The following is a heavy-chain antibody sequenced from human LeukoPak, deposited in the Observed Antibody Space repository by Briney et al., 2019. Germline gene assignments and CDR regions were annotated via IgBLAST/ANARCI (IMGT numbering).Heavy chain of an antibody. Sequence: ASVKDSCKASGGTFSSYAISWVRQAPGQGLEWMGGIIPIFGTANYAQKFQGRVTITADESTSTAYMELSSLRSEDTAVYYCARSGGIDWLNTFRWWGQGTLVTVSS. CDR3: ARSGGIDWLNTFRW. D-gene: IGHD3-9*01. CDR2: IIPIFGTA. J-gene: IGHJ4*02. V-gene: IGHV1-69*13. CDR1: GGTFSSYA.